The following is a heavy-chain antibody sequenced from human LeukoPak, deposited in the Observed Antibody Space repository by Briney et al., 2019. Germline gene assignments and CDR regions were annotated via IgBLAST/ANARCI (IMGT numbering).Heavy chain of an antibody. CDR1: GFTFNSYC. CDR3: ARDLTDDFWSGYHFDY. D-gene: IGHD3-3*01. Sequence: GGSLRLSCATSGFTFNSYCMNWVRQAPGKGLEWVSSISSSSNYIYYADSVKGRFTISRDSTKNSLYLQMNSLRAEDTAVYYCARDLTDDFWSGYHFDYWGQGTLVTVSS. V-gene: IGHV3-21*01. J-gene: IGHJ4*02. CDR2: ISSSSNYI.